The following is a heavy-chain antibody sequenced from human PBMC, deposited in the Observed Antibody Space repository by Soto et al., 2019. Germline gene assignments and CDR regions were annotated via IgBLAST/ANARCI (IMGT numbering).Heavy chain of an antibody. J-gene: IGHJ4*02. Sequence: QVQLVQSGAEVKKPGASVKVSCKASGYTFTSYAMHWVRQAPGPSLEWMGWINGGNRNTKYSQRFQGRVTITTDTSASTAYMELSSLRSEDTAVYYCARIGYSSGWYSFDYWGQGTLVTVSS. V-gene: IGHV1-3*01. CDR2: INGGNRNT. D-gene: IGHD6-19*01. CDR3: ARIGYSSGWYSFDY. CDR1: GYTFTSYA.